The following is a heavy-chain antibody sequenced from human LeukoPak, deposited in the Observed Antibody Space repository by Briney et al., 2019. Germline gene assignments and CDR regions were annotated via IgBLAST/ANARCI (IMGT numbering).Heavy chain of an antibody. V-gene: IGHV1-2*02. CDR3: ASTTYDFWSGTYYYYYMDV. CDR2: INPNSGGT. Sequence: ASVKVSCKASGFTFTAYHMHWVRQAPGQGLEWMGWINPNSGGTNYAQKFQGRVTMTRDTSISTAYMELSRLRSDDTAVYYCASTTYDFWSGTYYYYYMDVWGKGTTVTVSS. D-gene: IGHD3-3*01. CDR1: GFTFTAYH. J-gene: IGHJ6*03.